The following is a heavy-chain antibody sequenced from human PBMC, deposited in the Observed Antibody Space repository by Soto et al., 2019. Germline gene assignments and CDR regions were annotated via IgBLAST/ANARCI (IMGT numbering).Heavy chain of an antibody. J-gene: IGHJ6*02. CDR3: STADTDQLAGRGDYYYGLDV. CDR1: GFFFNNYD. CDR2: IGAADDP. D-gene: IGHD2-2*01. Sequence: PGGSLRLSCVGSGFFFNNYDMHWVRQVRGKGLEWVSAIGAADDPYYSDSVKGRFIVSRDNAQKSLYLQMNNLRAADTAVYFCSTADTDQLAGRGDYYYGLDVLGRGTTVTVSS. V-gene: IGHV3-13*05.